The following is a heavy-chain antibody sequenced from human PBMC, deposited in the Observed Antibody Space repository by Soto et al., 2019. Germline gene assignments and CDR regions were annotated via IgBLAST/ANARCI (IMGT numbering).Heavy chain of an antibody. D-gene: IGHD5-18*01. CDR2: IYPGDSDT. J-gene: IGHJ4*02. CDR1: GYSFTSYW. V-gene: IGHV5-51*01. Sequence: EVQLVQSGAEVKKPGESLKISCKGSGYSFTSYWIGWVRQMPGKGLEWMGIIYPGDSDTRYSPSFQGQVTISADKSISAAYRPGSSPKASDAAMYYCASVGSVDTAVDTHFDYWGQGTLVTVSS. CDR3: ASVGSVDTAVDTHFDY.